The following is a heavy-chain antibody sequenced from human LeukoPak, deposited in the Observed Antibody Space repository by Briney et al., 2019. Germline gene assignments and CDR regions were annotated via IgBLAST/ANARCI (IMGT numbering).Heavy chain of an antibody. J-gene: IGHJ4*02. Sequence: GASVKVSCKASGYTSTCYYMHWVRQALGQGLEWMGWINPNSGGTNYAQKFQGRVTMTRDTSISTAYMELSRLRSDDTAVYYCARSLYYYDILTGYYIDYFDYWGQGTLVTVSS. D-gene: IGHD3-9*01. CDR1: GYTSTCYY. CDR2: INPNSGGT. V-gene: IGHV1-2*02. CDR3: ARSLYYYDILTGYYIDYFDY.